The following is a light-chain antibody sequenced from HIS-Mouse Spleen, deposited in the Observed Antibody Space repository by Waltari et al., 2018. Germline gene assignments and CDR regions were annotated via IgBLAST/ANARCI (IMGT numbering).Light chain of an antibody. CDR1: QGISSA. CDR2: DAS. CDR3: QQFNSYPRT. J-gene: IGKJ3*01. V-gene: IGKV1-13*02. Sequence: AIQLTQSPSSLSASVGARVTITCRASQGISSALAWYQQKPGKAPKLLIYDASSLESGVPSRFSGSGSGTDFTLTISSLQPEDFATYYCQQFNSYPRTFGPWTKVDIK.